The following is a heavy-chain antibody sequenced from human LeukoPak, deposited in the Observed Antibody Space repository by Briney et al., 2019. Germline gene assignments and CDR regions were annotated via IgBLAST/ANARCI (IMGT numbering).Heavy chain of an antibody. CDR3: ASPNSGSYSAAASWFDY. CDR1: GYTFTSYG. CDR2: ISAHDDKT. J-gene: IGHJ4*02. D-gene: IGHD1-26*01. Sequence: ASVKVSCKASGYTFTSYGISWVRQAPGQGLEWMGWISAHDDKTNYAQKLQGRVIMTTDTSTSTAYMELRSLRSDDTAVYYCASPNSGSYSAAASWFDYWGQGTLVTVSS. V-gene: IGHV1-18*01.